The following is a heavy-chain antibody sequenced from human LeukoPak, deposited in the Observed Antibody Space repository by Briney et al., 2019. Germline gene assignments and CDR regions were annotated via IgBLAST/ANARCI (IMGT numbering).Heavy chain of an antibody. CDR2: ISGSGGST. CDR3: AKDIVATRRGVFDY. J-gene: IGHJ4*02. D-gene: IGHD5-12*01. V-gene: IGHV3-23*01. Sequence: GRRKITEKGLEWVSAISGSGGSTYYADSVKGRFTISRDNSKNTLYLQMNSLRAEDTAVYYCAKDIVATRRGVFDYWGQGTLVTVSS.